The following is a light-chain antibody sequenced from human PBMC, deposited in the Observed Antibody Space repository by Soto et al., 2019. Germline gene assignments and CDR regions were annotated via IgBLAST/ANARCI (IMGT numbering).Light chain of an antibody. CDR2: GAS. CDR3: QQSFRSPYT. J-gene: IGKJ2*01. CDR1: QSIKIY. V-gene: IGKV1-39*01. Sequence: IQMTQSPSSLSAFVGDRVTVTCRASQSIKIYLNWYQQRPGKAPTLLIYGASSLQSGVASRFSGGGSRTEFTLTISSLQPEDFATYYCQQSFRSPYTFGQGTKLEIK.